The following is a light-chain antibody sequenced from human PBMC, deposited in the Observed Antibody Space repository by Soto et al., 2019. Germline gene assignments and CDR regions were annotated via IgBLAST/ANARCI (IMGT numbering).Light chain of an antibody. CDR1: KSISNF. Sequence: DIQMTQSPSSLSASVGDRVTIACRSSKSISNFLNWYEQKPGKAPKLLIYDASILYSGVPSRFSGSGSGTDFTLTISSLQSEDSASYYCQQSYTTPITFGQGTRLDIK. CDR2: DAS. J-gene: IGKJ5*01. CDR3: QQSYTTPIT. V-gene: IGKV1-39*01.